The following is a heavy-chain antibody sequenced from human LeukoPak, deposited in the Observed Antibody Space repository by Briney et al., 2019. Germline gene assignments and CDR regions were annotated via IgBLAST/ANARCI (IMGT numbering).Heavy chain of an antibody. Sequence: GGSLRLSCAASGFTFNSYAMSWVRQAPGKGLEWVSGMSGGGGRTYYADSVKGRFTISRDSSKNALYLQMNSLRAEDTAVYYCANGRAAVHFDPWGQGTLVTVSS. D-gene: IGHD6-13*01. CDR2: MSGGGGRT. J-gene: IGHJ5*02. CDR1: GFTFNSYA. CDR3: ANGRAAVHFDP. V-gene: IGHV3-23*01.